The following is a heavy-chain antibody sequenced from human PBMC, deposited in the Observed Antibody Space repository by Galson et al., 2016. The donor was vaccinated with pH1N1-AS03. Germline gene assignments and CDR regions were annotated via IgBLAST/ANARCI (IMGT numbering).Heavy chain of an antibody. CDR3: ARDVKGYCSGGSCFERGPDEDYYNHGMDV. Sequence: SLRLSCAASGFSFSDFYVSWIRQAPGKGLEWVSYISTFSSYTDYADSVKGRFTISRDNAKNSLYLQMNSLRAEDTAVYYCARDVKGYCSGGSCFERGPDEDYYNHGMDVWGQGTTVTVSS. CDR2: ISTFSSYT. D-gene: IGHD2-15*01. CDR1: GFSFSDFY. V-gene: IGHV3-11*06. J-gene: IGHJ6*02.